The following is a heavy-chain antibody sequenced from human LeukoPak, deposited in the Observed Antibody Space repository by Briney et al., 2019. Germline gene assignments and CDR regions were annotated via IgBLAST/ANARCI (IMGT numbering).Heavy chain of an antibody. J-gene: IGHJ3*02. D-gene: IGHD1-26*01. CDR2: ISYDGRYK. Sequence: PGRSLRLSCAASGFTFTTYGMHWVRQAPGKGLEWVTVISYDGRYKYYTDSVKGRFTISRDNSKNTVYLQMNSLRAEDTALYYCAKVKRSYYSYDAFDIWGQGTMVTVSS. CDR1: GFTFTTYG. CDR3: AKVKRSYYSYDAFDI. V-gene: IGHV3-30*18.